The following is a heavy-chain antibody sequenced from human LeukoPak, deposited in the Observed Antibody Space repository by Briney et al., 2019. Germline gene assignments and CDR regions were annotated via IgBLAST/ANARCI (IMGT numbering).Heavy chain of an antibody. CDR1: GFTFSSYA. CDR2: ISGSGGST. CDR3: APFTMVRGAAFGY. V-gene: IGHV3-23*01. D-gene: IGHD3-10*01. J-gene: IGHJ4*02. Sequence: GGCLRLSCAASGFTFSSYAMSWVRQAPGKGLEWVSAISGSGGSTYHADSVKGRFTISRDNSKNTLYLQMNSLRAEDTAVYYCAPFTMVRGAAFGYWGQGTLVTVSS.